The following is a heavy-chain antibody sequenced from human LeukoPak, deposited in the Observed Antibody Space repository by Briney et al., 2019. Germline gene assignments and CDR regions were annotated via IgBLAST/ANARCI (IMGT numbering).Heavy chain of an antibody. D-gene: IGHD6-13*01. Sequence: PSETLSLTCTVSGASISTYYWSWIRQPPGKGLEWIGYIYYSGSTYYNPSLKSRVTISVDTSKNQFSLKLSSVTAADPAVYYCAREVTGGAAGTRPILDYWGQGTLVTVSS. V-gene: IGHV4-30-4*08. CDR2: IYYSGST. CDR3: AREVTGGAAGTRPILDY. J-gene: IGHJ4*02. CDR1: GASISTYY.